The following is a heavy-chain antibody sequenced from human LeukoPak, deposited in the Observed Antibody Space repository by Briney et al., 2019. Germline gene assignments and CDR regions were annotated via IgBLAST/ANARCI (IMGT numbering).Heavy chain of an antibody. D-gene: IGHD5-18*01. CDR1: GFTFSSHG. J-gene: IGHJ4*02. V-gene: IGHV3-23*01. CDR3: ARPRERYSYGYKIDY. Sequence: PGGSLRLSCAASGFTFSSHGMNWVRQAPGKGLEWVSGIRGDGVTTYYADSVKGRFTISRDNSKNTLYLQMNSLRAEDTAVYYCARPRERYSYGYKIDYWGQGTLVTVSS. CDR2: IRGDGVTT.